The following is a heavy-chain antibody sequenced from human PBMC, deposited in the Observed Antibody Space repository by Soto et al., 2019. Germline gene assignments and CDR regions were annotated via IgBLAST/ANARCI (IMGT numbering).Heavy chain of an antibody. CDR2: IYYSGST. V-gene: IGHV4-31*02. Sequence: SETLSLTCTVSGGSISSGGYYWSWIRQHPGKGLEWIGYIYYSGSTYYNPSLKSRVTIAVDTSENQFSLKLSSVTAADTAVYYCARVAYYDILAGYYLTITPFDPVGQGTLVTVSS. CDR3: ARVAYYDILAGYYLTITPFDP. CDR1: GGSISSGGYY. J-gene: IGHJ5*02. D-gene: IGHD3-9*01.